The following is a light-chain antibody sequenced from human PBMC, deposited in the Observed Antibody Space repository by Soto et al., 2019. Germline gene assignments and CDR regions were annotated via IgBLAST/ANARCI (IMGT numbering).Light chain of an antibody. V-gene: IGLV2-14*01. CDR1: SSDVGGYNY. J-gene: IGLJ1*01. CDR2: DVS. CDR3: SSYTSSSTLYV. Sequence: QSALTQPASVSGSPGQSITISCTGTSSDVGGYNYVSWYQQHPGKAPKLMIYDVSNRPSGVSNRFSGSKSGNTASLTISGLQAEDEADYYCSSYTSSSTLYVVGTGTKLNVL.